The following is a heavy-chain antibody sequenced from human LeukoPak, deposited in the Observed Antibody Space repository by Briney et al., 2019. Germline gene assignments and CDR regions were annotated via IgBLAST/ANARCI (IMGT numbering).Heavy chain of an antibody. J-gene: IGHJ3*02. CDR2: IYYSGST. Sequence: SETLSLTCTVSGGSISSGGYYWSWIRQHPGKGLEWIGYIYYSGSTYYNPSLKSRVTISVDTSKNQFSLKLSSVTAADTAVYYCARDSGYDPHAFDIWGQGTMVTVSS. CDR1: GGSISSGGYY. CDR3: ARDSGYDPHAFDI. D-gene: IGHD5-12*01. V-gene: IGHV4-31*03.